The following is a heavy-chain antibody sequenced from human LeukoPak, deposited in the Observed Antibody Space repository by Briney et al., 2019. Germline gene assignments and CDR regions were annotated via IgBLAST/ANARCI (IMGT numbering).Heavy chain of an antibody. J-gene: IGHJ6*02. D-gene: IGHD3-10*01. CDR3: ARGQDELLWFGEFDYYYYYGMDV. CDR2: INPNSGGT. V-gene: IGHV1-2*02. Sequence: GASVKVSCKASVYTFTGYYMHWVRQAPGQGLEWMGWINPNSGGTNYAQKFQGRVTMTRDTSISTAYMELSRLRSDDTAVYYCARGQDELLWFGEFDYYYYYGMDVWGQGTTVTVSS. CDR1: VYTFTGYY.